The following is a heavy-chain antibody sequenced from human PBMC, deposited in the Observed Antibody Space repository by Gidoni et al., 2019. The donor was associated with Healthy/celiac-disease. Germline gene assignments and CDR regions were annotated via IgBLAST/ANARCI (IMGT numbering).Heavy chain of an antibody. CDR3: AAHPGGYQWLKEYYFDY. CDR1: GGSFSGYY. J-gene: IGHJ4*02. V-gene: IGHV4-34*01. Sequence: QVQLQQWGAGLLKPSETLSLTCAVYGGSFSGYYWSWIRQPPGKGLEWIGEINHSGSTNYNPSLKSRVTISVDTSKNQFSLKLSSVTAADTAVYYCAAHPGGYQWLKEYYFDYWGQGTLVTVSS. D-gene: IGHD6-19*01. CDR2: INHSGST.